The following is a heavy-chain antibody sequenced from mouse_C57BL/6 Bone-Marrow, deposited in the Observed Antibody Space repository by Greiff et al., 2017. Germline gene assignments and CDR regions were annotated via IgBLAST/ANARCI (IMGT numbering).Heavy chain of an antibody. V-gene: IGHV5-9*01. CDR3: SRQVTTVLATKYFDV. CDR2: ISGGGGNT. Sequence: EVQLQESGGGLVKPGGSLKLSCAASGFTFSSYTMSWVRQTPEKRLQWVAAISGGGGNTYYPDSVKGRFTISRANDKNILYLQMSSLRSEDTALYYCSRQVTTVLATKYFDVWGTGTTVTVSS. J-gene: IGHJ1*03. D-gene: IGHD1-1*01. CDR1: GFTFSSYT.